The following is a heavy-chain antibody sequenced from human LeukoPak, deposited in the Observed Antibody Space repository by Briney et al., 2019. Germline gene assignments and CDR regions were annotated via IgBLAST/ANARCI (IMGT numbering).Heavy chain of an antibody. J-gene: IGHJ4*02. D-gene: IGHD3-10*01. CDR2: ISGSGGST. CDR3: TKGRRVVRGTVSSENMGYFDY. Sequence: PGGSLRLSCAASGFTFSSYAMSWVRQAPGKGLEWVSAISGSGGSTYYADSVKGRFTISRDNSENTLYLQMNSLRAEDTAVYYCTKGRRVVRGTVSSENMGYFDYWGQGTLVTVSS. V-gene: IGHV3-23*01. CDR1: GFTFSSYA.